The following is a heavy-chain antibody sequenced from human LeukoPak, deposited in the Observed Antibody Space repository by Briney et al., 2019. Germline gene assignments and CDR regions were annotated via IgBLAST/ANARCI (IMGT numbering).Heavy chain of an antibody. Sequence: SQTLSLACTVSGGSISSGGYYWSWIRQHSGKGLEWIGYIYYSGSTYYNPSLKSRVTISVDTSKNQFSLKLSSVTAADTAVYYCARDRPYYYDSSGSPAGAFDIWGQGTMVTVSS. V-gene: IGHV4-31*03. CDR2: IYYSGST. CDR1: GGSISSGGYY. J-gene: IGHJ3*02. CDR3: ARDRPYYYDSSGSPAGAFDI. D-gene: IGHD3-22*01.